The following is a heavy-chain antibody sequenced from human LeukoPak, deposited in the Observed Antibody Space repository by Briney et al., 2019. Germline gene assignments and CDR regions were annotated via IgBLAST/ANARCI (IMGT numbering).Heavy chain of an antibody. Sequence: PGGSLRLSCVASGFTFSSHSMNWVRQAPGKGLQWVSYISSSSSTIYYADSVKGRFTISRDNAKNSLYLQMNSLRAEDTAVYYCARVSSSSPFDYWGQGTLVTDSS. CDR3: ARVSSSSPFDY. D-gene: IGHD6-6*01. J-gene: IGHJ4*02. CDR2: ISSSSSTI. CDR1: GFTFSSHS. V-gene: IGHV3-48*04.